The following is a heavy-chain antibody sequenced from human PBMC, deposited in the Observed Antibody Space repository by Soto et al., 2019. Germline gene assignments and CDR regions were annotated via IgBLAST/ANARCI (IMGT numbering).Heavy chain of an antibody. D-gene: IGHD2-15*01. Sequence: QVQLVESGGGVVQPGRSLRLSCAASGFPFSSYGMHWVRQAPGKGLEWVAHISYEGSNKHYTDSVKGRFTISRDNSKSMLYLQKSSLRAEDTAVYYCAGGQYYFDYCGQGTRVSVSS. CDR2: ISYEGSNK. V-gene: IGHV3-30*03. J-gene: IGHJ4*02. CDR1: GFPFSSYG. CDR3: AGGQYYFDY.